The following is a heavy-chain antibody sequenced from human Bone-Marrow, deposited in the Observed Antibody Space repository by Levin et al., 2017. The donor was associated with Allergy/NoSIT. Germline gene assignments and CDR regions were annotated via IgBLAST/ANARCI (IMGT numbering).Heavy chain of an antibody. J-gene: IGHJ6*01. CDR2: ITWNSGRI. CDR1: GFSFDDYA. V-gene: IGHV3-9*01. CDR3: AKGITTRATTVHEGVGV. Sequence: SLKISCAASGFSFDDYAMHWVRQIPGKGLEWVAGITWNSGRIGYADFVKGRFSISRDNAKNSLYLQVNRLRGEDTALYFCAKGITTRATTVHEGVGVWGQGTAVTVSS. D-gene: IGHD1-1*01.